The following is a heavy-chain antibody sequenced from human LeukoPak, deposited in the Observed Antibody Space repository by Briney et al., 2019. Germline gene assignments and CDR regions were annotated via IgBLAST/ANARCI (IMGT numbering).Heavy chain of an antibody. Sequence: GGSLRLSCAASGFTFSSYAMHWVRQAPGKGLEWVAVISYDGSNKYYADSVKGRFTISRDNSKNTLYLQMNSLRAEDTAVYYCAKNYGGGPPDYWGQGTLVTVSS. CDR1: GFTFSSYA. J-gene: IGHJ4*02. CDR3: AKNYGGGPPDY. V-gene: IGHV3-30-3*02. D-gene: IGHD4-23*01. CDR2: ISYDGSNK.